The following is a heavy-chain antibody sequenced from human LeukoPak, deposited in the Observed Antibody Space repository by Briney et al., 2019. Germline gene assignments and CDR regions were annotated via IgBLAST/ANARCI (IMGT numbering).Heavy chain of an antibody. CDR1: GFTFSSYA. Sequence: GGSLRLSCAASGFTFSSYAMHCVRQAPGKGLEYVSAISSNGGSTYYANSVKGRFTISRDNSKNTLYLQMGSLRAEDMAVYYCARRTGEGNFDYWGQGTLVTVSS. J-gene: IGHJ4*02. CDR2: ISSNGGST. D-gene: IGHD7-27*01. V-gene: IGHV3-64*01. CDR3: ARRTGEGNFDY.